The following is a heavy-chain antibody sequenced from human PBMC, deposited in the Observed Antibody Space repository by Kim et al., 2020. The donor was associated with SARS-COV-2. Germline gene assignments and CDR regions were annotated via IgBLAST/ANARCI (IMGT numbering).Heavy chain of an antibody. V-gene: IGHV4-34*01. CDR3: ARQTAVGIIWAFAI. CDR1: GGSFSGHY. J-gene: IGHJ3*02. D-gene: IGHD6-13*01. Sequence: SETLSLTCSVHGGSFSGHYWTWIRQSPGRGLEWIGEINHSGDTTYSPSLKTRVTISRDISMNQFSLRLDSVTAADTAVYYCARQTAVGIIWAFAIWGQGRTVTVSS. CDR2: INHSGDT.